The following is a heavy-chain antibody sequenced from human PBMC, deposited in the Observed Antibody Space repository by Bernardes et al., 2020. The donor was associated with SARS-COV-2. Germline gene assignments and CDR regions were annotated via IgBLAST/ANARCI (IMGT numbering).Heavy chain of an antibody. V-gene: IGHV4-39*01. D-gene: IGHD1-7*01. Sequence: SETLSLTCTVSGPSLSGNTYYWAWIRQAPGKGLEWSGSIYYLGLTYYNPSLKSHVTISVDMAKNQLSVKLTSVTAADTALYYCSRHLNMGTIRPPFDYWGVGTLVSVS. CDR3: SRHLNMGTIRPPFDY. CDR2: IYYLGLT. CDR1: GPSLSGNTYY. J-gene: IGHJ4*02.